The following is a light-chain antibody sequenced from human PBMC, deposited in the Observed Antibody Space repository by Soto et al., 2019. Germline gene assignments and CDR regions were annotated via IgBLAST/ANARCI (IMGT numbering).Light chain of an antibody. CDR3: QQSYSTPHT. Sequence: SSLSASVGDRVTTTCRASQRISSYLNWYQQKPGKAPKLLIYGASSLQSGVPSRFSGSGSGTDFTLTISSLQPEDFATYYCQQSYSTPHTFGQGTKVDIK. CDR1: QRISSY. J-gene: IGKJ2*01. V-gene: IGKV1-39*01. CDR2: GAS.